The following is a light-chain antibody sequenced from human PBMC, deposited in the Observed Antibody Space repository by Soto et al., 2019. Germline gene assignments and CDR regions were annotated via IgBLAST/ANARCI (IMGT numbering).Light chain of an antibody. CDR3: PNYGHSPCT. CDR2: GVY. Sequence: IGLTQSPGTLSLSPGERATLSCRASQTGSNSYLAWYQHKSGQAARLLIYGVYTRASGIPDRFSGSGSGTEFTLTITRLEPEDSTVYFCPNYGHSPCTFGQGTQV. CDR1: QTGSNSY. J-gene: IGKJ1*01. V-gene: IGKV3-20*01.